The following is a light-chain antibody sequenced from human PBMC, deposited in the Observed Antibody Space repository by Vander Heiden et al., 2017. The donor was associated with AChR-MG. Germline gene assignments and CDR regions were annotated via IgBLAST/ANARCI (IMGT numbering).Light chain of an antibody. J-gene: IGLJ2*01. V-gene: IGLV2-23*02. Sequence: QSALTQHASVPGSPGQSIPIPCTGTSSDVGSYNLVSWYQQHPGKAPKLMIYEVSKRPAGVSNRFSGSKSGNTASLTISGHQAEDEADYYCCSYADSSTWVFGGGTKLTVL. CDR3: CSYADSSTWV. CDR2: EVS. CDR1: SSDVGSYNL.